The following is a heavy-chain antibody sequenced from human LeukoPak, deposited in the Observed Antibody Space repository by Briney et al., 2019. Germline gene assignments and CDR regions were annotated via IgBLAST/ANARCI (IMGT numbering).Heavy chain of an antibody. D-gene: IGHD5-12*01. J-gene: IGHJ4*02. CDR3: ARDRATTFDS. CDR2: ISNDGSNK. CDR1: TFTFRNYV. Sequence: GGALRLSCAASTFTFRNYVMHWVRRAPGKGLEWVALISNDGSNKYYVDSVKGRFTISSDNSNNTLFLQMNSLRADDTAVYYCARDRATTFDSWGQGTLVTVSS. V-gene: IGHV3-30-3*01.